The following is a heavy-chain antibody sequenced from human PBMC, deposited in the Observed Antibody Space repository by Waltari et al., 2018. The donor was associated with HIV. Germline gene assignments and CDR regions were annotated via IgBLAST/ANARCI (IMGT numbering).Heavy chain of an antibody. V-gene: IGHV4-59*01. D-gene: IGHD3-22*01. CDR1: GGSISSYY. J-gene: IGHJ4*02. Sequence: QVQLQESGPGLVKPSETLPLTCIVSGGSISSYYWSWIRQSPGKGLEWIGYIYNSGTTNYNPPLKSRVTISIDTSKNQFSLKLTSVTAADTAVYYCARYTMSEGFFDYWGQGTLVTVSS. CDR2: IYNSGTT. CDR3: ARYTMSEGFFDY.